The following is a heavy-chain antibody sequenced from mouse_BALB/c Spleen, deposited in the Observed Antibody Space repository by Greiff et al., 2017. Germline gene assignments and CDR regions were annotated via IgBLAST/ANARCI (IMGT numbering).Heavy chain of an antibody. CDR1: SYTFTDYA. D-gene: IGHD1-1*01. V-gene: IGHV1-67*01. J-gene: IGHJ3*01. CDR2: ISTYYGNT. CDR3: ARVNYYGSEAWFAY. Sequence: QVQLQQSGPELVRPGVSVKISCKGSSYTFTDYAMHWVKQSHAKSLEWIGVISTYYGNTNYNQKFKGKATMTVDKSSSTAYMELARLTSEDSAVYYCARVNYYGSEAWFAYWGQGTLVTVSA.